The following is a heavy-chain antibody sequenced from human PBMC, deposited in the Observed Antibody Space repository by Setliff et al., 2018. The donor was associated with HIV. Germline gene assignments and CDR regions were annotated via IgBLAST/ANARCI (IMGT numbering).Heavy chain of an antibody. CDR2: INHSGST. J-gene: IGHJ6*03. CDR1: GGSISSGGYY. D-gene: IGHD1-26*01. V-gene: IGHV4-39*07. Sequence: SETLSLTCTVSGGSISSGGYYWSWIRQHPGKGLEWIGEINHSGSTNYNASLKSRVTISVDTLKNQFSLKLSSVTATDTAVYYCARRTSPPSGLYSAYYMDVWGRGTTVTVSS. CDR3: ARRTSPPSGLYSAYYMDV.